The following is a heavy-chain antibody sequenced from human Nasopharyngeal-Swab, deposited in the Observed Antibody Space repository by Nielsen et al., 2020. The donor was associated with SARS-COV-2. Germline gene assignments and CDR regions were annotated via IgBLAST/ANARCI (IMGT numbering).Heavy chain of an antibody. V-gene: IGHV3-23*01. CDR1: GFTFSSYS. D-gene: IGHD2-8*01. J-gene: IGHJ2*01. CDR3: AKRLYGDL. Sequence: GGSLRLSCAASGFTFSSYSMNWVRQAPGKGLEWVSSMTVGAGGTSYADSVKGRFTISVDSSKNILYLQMNSLRAEDTAIYYCAKRLYGDLWGRGTLVTVSS. CDR2: MTVGAGGT.